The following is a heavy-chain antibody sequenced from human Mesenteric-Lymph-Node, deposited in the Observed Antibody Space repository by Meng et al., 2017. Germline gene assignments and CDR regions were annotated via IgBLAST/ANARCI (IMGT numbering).Heavy chain of an antibody. CDR2: IYPDDSNT. V-gene: IGHV5-51*01. D-gene: IGHD6-13*01. CDR3: ARGLKDGSSR. CDR1: GYNFAGWW. Sequence: GESLKISCKGSGYNFAGWWIGWWRQMPGKGLEWMGVIYPDDSNTKYSPSFEGQVTMSADKSISTAYLQWSSLKASDTAMYYCARGLKDGSSRWGQGTLVTVSS. J-gene: IGHJ4*02.